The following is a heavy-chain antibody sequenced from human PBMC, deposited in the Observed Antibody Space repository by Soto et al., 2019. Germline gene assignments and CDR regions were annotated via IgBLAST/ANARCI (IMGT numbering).Heavy chain of an antibody. CDR3: AKDQTYPPVRRYVVVAATPVYYFDY. CDR2: ISGSGGST. Sequence: PGGSLRLSCAASGFTFSSYAMSWVRQAPGKGLEWVSAISGSGGSTYYADSVKGRLTIPRDNSKNTLYLQMNSLRAEDTAVYYCAKDQTYPPVRRYVVVAATPVYYFDYWGQGTLVTVSS. D-gene: IGHD2-15*01. CDR1: GFTFSSYA. V-gene: IGHV3-23*01. J-gene: IGHJ4*02.